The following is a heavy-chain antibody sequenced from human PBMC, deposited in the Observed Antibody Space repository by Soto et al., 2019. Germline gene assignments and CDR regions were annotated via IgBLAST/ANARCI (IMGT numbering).Heavy chain of an antibody. D-gene: IGHD1-1*01. V-gene: IGHV3-30-3*01. CDR2: ISYDGSNK. CDR1: GFTFSSYA. J-gene: IGHJ5*02. CDR3: ARAGTHNWFDP. Sequence: QVQLVESGGGVVQPGRSLGLSCAASGFTFSSYAMHWVRQAPGKGLEWVAVISYDGSNKYYADSVKGRFTISRDNSKNTLYLQMNSLRAEDTAVYYCARAGTHNWFDPWGQGTLVTVSS.